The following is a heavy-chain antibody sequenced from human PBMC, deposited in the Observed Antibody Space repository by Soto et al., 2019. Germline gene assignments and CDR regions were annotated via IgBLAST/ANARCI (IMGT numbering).Heavy chain of an antibody. CDR3: GKPKDIQGFDY. V-gene: IGHV3-23*01. J-gene: IGHJ4*02. CDR1: GFTFSSYA. D-gene: IGHD2-15*01. CDR2: ISDSGDRI. Sequence: VGSLRLSCAASGFTFSSYAMSWVRQAPGKGLEWVSGISDSGDRIYYADSVKGRLTMSRDNSKNTLYLQMNSLRAEDTAVYYCGKPKDIQGFDYWGQGTLVTVSS.